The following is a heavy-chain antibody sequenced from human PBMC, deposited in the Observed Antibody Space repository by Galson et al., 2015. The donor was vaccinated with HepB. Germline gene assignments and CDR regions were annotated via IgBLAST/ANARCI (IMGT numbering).Heavy chain of an antibody. CDR3: ARDPSGSFDY. CDR2: ISVNT. D-gene: IGHD1-26*01. CDR1: GFTFSSCA. V-gene: IGHV3-23*01. J-gene: IGHJ4*02. Sequence: SLRLSCAASGFTFSSCAMSWVRQAPGKGLEWVSTISVNTHYADSVKGRFTISRDNSKNTVYLQMNSLRAVDTAVYYCARDPSGSFDYWGQGTLVTVPS.